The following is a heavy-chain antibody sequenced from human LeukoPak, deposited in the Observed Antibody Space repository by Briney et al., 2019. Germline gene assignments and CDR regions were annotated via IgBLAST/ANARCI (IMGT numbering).Heavy chain of an antibody. CDR3: AKDKGYYDSSGCFDY. CDR2: ISGSGGST. V-gene: IGHV3-23*01. D-gene: IGHD3-22*01. Sequence: RGSLRLSCAASGFTFSSYAMSWVRQAPGKGLEWVSAISGSGGSTYYADSVKGRFTISRDNSKNTLYLQMNSLRAEDTAVYYCAKDKGYYDSSGCFDYWGRGTLVTVSS. J-gene: IGHJ4*02. CDR1: GFTFSSYA.